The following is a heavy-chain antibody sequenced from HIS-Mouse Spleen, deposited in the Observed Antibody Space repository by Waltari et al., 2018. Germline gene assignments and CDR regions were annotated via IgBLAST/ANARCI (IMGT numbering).Heavy chain of an antibody. CDR1: DGSISRSSYH. V-gene: IGHV4-39*07. D-gene: IGHD6-13*01. Sequence: QLQLQESGPGLVKPSETLSLTCTVSDGSISRSSYHWGWIGQPPGKGLEGIGSIYYSGSTYYNPSLKSRVTISVDTSKNQFSLKLSSVTAADTAVYYCAREIPYSSSWYDWYFDLWGRGTLVTVSS. CDR2: IYYSGST. CDR3: AREIPYSSSWYDWYFDL. J-gene: IGHJ2*01.